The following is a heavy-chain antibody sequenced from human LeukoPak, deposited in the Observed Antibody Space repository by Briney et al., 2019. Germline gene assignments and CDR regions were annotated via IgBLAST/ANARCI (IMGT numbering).Heavy chain of an antibody. J-gene: IGHJ4*02. V-gene: IGHV1-46*01. CDR2: INPSDGST. D-gene: IGHD4-17*01. CDR3: ATGLTQYGDYDAY. CDR1: DYTFTSYY. Sequence: ASVKVSCKASDYTFTSYYMPWVRHAPGQGLEWMGIINPSDGSTSYAQRFQDRVAMTRDTSTSTVYMQLSSLSTEDTAVNYCATGLTQYGDYDAYWGQGTLVTVSS.